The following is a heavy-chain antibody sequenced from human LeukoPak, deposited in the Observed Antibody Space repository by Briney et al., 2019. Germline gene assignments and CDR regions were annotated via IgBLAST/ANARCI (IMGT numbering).Heavy chain of an antibody. J-gene: IGHJ4*02. CDR2: ISSSGGST. D-gene: IGHD2-15*01. CDR3: AKPSVEDCSGGTCYVFDS. CDR1: GFTFSSYA. V-gene: IGHV3-23*01. Sequence: PGGSLRLSCAASGFTFSSYAMSWVRQAPGKGLEWVSAISSSGGSTYYADSVKGRFTISRDNSKNTLYLQTNSLRAEDTAVYYCAKPSVEDCSGGTCYVFDSWGQGTLVTVSS.